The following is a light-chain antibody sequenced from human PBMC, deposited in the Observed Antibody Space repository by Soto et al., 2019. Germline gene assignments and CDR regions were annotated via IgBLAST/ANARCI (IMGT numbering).Light chain of an antibody. CDR3: QQFNNYPRT. CDR1: QDISNY. V-gene: IGKV1-27*01. J-gene: IGKJ1*01. Sequence: DIQMTQSPSSLSASVGDRVTITCRASQDISNYLAWYQQKPGKVPELLIYTASTLQSGVPSRFSGSGSGTDFTLTISSLQPGDFATYYCQQFNNYPRTFGQGTKVDIK. CDR2: TAS.